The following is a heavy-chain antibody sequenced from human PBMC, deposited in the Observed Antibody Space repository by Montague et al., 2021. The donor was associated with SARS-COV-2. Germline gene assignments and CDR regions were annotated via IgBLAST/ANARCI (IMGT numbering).Heavy chain of an antibody. J-gene: IGHJ6*02. V-gene: IGHV4-34*01. CDR3: ARVRTVPAAMRIFTLGRSYYGMDV. CDR2: INHSGST. Sequence: SETLSLTCAVYGGSFSGYYWSWIRQPPGKGLEWIGEINHSGSTNYNPSFKSRVTISVDTSKIQFSLNMSSVTAADKAVYYCARVRTVPAAMRIFTLGRSYYGMDVWGQGTTVTVSS. CDR1: GGSFSGYY. D-gene: IGHD2-2*01.